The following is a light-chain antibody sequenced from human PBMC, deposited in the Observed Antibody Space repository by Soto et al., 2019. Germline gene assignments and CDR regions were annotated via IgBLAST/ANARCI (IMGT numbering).Light chain of an antibody. CDR2: EVS. V-gene: IGLV2-14*01. CDR3: SSYTSSSNHVG. Sequence: QSALTQPASVSGSPGQSITISCTGTSSDVGGYNYVSWYQQHPGKAPKLMIYEVSNRPSGVSNRFSGSKSGKTASLTISGLQAEDEAEYYCSSYTSSSNHVGFGGGTKLTVL. J-gene: IGLJ2*01. CDR1: SSDVGGYNY.